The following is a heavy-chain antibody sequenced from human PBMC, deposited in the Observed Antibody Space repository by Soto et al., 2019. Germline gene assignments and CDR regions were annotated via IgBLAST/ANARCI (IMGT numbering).Heavy chain of an antibody. CDR1: GFRFSDYS. V-gene: IGHV3-48*01. CDR2: ISSSSFTI. J-gene: IGHJ4*02. CDR3: ARDYNDFWSGHVDY. Sequence: ESGGRLVQPGGSLRLSCAASGFRFSDYSMNWVRQAPGRGLEWVSYISSSSFTIHYADSVEGRFAISRDNAKNSLYLQMNSLRVEDTAVYDCARDYNDFWSGHVDYWGQGALVTVSS. D-gene: IGHD3-3*01.